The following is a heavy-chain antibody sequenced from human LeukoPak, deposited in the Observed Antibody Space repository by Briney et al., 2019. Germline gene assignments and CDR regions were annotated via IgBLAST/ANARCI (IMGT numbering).Heavy chain of an antibody. CDR2: LSSSGSYI. V-gene: IGHV3-21*01. J-gene: IGHJ4*02. CDR3: ARGRPIDY. CDR1: GFTLSSYS. Sequence: GGSLRLSCAASGFTLSSYSMNWVRQAPGKGLEWVSSLSSSGSYIYYADSVKGRFTISRDNTNNSLYLQMNSLRAEDTAVYYCARGRPIDYWGQGTLVTVSS.